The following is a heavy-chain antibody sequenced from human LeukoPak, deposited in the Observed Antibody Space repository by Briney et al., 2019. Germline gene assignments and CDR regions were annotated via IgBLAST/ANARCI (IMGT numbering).Heavy chain of an antibody. J-gene: IGHJ4*02. CDR2: INWNGGST. D-gene: IGHD4-17*01. V-gene: IGHV3-20*04. Sequence: GGSLRLSCAASGFTFDDYGMSWVRQAPGKGLEWVSGINWNGGSTGYADSVKGRFTISRDNAKNPLYLQMNSLRAEDTALYYCAREGGDYGDYYFDYWGQGTLVTVSS. CDR1: GFTFDDYG. CDR3: AREGGDYGDYYFDY.